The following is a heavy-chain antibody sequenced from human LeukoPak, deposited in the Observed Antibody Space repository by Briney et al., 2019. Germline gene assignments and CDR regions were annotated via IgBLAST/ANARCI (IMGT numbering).Heavy chain of an antibody. D-gene: IGHD3-22*01. CDR2: IYSGGST. J-gene: IGHJ3*02. CDR1: GFTVSSNH. CDR3: ARDFYDSTGYAFDI. Sequence: GGSLRLSCAASGFTVSSNHMSWVRQAPGKGLEWVSVIYSGGSTYYADSVKGRFTISRDNSKNTLYLQMNSLRAEDTAVYYCARDFYDSTGYAFDIWGQGTMVTVSS. V-gene: IGHV3-53*01.